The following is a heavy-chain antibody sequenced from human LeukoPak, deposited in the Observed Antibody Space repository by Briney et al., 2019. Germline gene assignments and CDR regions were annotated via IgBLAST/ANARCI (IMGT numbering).Heavy chain of an antibody. D-gene: IGHD3-22*01. CDR3: ARVSYYDSSGYYPDDY. Sequence: GASVKVSCKASGYTFTSYGISWVRQAPGQGLEWMGWISAYNGNTNYAQKLQGRVTMTTDTSTSTAYMELRSLRSDDTAVYYCARVSYYDSSGYYPDDYWGQGTLVTFSS. CDR1: GYTFTSYG. J-gene: IGHJ4*02. CDR2: ISAYNGNT. V-gene: IGHV1-18*01.